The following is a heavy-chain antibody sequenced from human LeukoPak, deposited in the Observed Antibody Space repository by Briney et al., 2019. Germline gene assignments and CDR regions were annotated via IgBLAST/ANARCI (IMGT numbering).Heavy chain of an antibody. Sequence: SQTLSLTFAISGDSVSINSAAWNWIRQSPSRGLEWLGRTYYRSKWYNDYAVSVKIRITINPDTSKNQFSLQLNSVTPEDTAVYYCAREGPSGSYSLTYYYYMDVWGKGTTVTVSS. CDR2: TYYRSKWYN. D-gene: IGHD1-26*01. CDR1: GDSVSINSAA. J-gene: IGHJ6*03. CDR3: AREGPSGSYSLTYYYYMDV. V-gene: IGHV6-1*01.